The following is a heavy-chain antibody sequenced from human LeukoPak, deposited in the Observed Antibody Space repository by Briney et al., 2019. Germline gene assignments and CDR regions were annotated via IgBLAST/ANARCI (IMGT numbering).Heavy chain of an antibody. J-gene: IGHJ4*02. CDR3: AKDYLYGSSWHFFDY. CDR2: ISGSGGST. D-gene: IGHD6-13*01. V-gene: IGHV3-23*01. CDR1: GFTFSSYA. Sequence: GGSLRLSCAASGFTFSSYAMSWVRQAPGKGLEWVSAISGSGGSTYYADSVKGRFTISRDNSKNTLYLQMTSLRAEDTAVYYCAKDYLYGSSWHFFDYWGQGTLVTVSS.